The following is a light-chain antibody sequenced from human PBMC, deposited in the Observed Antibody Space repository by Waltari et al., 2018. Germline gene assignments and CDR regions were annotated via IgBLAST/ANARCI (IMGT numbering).Light chain of an antibody. CDR3: QQYNSYSET. CDR2: AAS. J-gene: IGKJ1*01. CDR1: EIMSNY. Sequence: DIQMTQSPSSLSASVGDRVTITCRASEIMSNYLNWYQQKPGKAPKLLFYAASGLQSGVPSRFSGRGSGTDFTLTISSLQPEDFATYYCQQYNSYSETFGQGTKVEIK. V-gene: IGKV1-39*01.